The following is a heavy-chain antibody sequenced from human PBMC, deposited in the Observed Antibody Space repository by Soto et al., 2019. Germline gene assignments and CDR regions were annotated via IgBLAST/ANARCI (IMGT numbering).Heavy chain of an antibody. V-gene: IGHV3-30*18. Sequence: QVQLVESGGGVVQPGRSLRLSCTVSGFTFRSYGMHWVRQAPGKGLEWVAGISYDGSNEDYADSVKGRFTISRENSKNTLYRQMNSLRGEDTALYYCAKGLSVIQPWLMDAYWGQGTLVTVSS. CDR3: AKGLSVIQPWLMDAY. D-gene: IGHD5-18*01. J-gene: IGHJ4*02. CDR1: GFTFRSYG. CDR2: ISYDGSNE.